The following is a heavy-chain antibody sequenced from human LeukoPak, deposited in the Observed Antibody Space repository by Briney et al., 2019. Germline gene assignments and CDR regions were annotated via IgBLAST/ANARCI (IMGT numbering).Heavy chain of an antibody. D-gene: IGHD2-2*01. J-gene: IGHJ4*02. V-gene: IGHV3-64D*06. CDR2: ISTTGSRT. CDR3: VTAYCSSTNCYGPEY. Sequence: GGSLRLSCSASGLTFPSYLLHWVRQAPGKGLEYVSAISTTGSRTYYAHSVKGRFTISRHNSKSPMYLQMISLRPEDTAVYYCVTAYCSSTNCYGPEYWVRGTMVTVPS. CDR1: GLTFPSYL.